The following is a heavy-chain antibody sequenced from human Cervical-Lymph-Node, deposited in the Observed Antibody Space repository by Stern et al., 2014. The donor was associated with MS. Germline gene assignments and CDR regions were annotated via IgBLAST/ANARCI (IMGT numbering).Heavy chain of an antibody. CDR2: ISSVSKTI. J-gene: IGHJ3*02. CDR3: ASNWGSDAFDI. Sequence: EVQLVESGGGLVPPGGSLRLSCAASGFTFSSSGMHWVRQAPGKGLEWVSYISSVSKTIYYADSVKGRFTISRDNAKNSLYLQMNSLRAGDAAVYYCASNWGSDAFDIWGQGTMVTVSS. V-gene: IGHV3-48*01. D-gene: IGHD7-27*01. CDR1: GFTFSSSG.